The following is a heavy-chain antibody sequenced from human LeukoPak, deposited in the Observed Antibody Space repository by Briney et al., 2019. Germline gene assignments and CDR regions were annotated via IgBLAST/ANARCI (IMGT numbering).Heavy chain of an antibody. CDR1: GGSIRSYY. D-gene: IGHD3-22*01. J-gene: IGHJ4*02. CDR3: ARDDDGRGYPDY. CDR2: IYVSETT. Sequence: SETLSLTCTVSGGSIRSYYWSWIRQPAGKGLEWIGRIYVSETTYCNPSLKSRVTMSLDTSRNQLSLKLSSVTAADTAVYYCARDDDGRGYPDYWGQGTLVTVSP. V-gene: IGHV4-4*07.